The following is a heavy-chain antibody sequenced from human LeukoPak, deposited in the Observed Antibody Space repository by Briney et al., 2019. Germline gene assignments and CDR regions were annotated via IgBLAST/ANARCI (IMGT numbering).Heavy chain of an antibody. V-gene: IGHV4-39*01. CDR3: ARHGGGSGSYYKSPFDY. J-gene: IGHJ4*02. D-gene: IGHD3-10*01. Sequence: SEALSLTCTVSGDSISSSRYYWGWTRQPPGTGLEWIGNIYYSGNTYYNPPLKSRATISVDTSKNQFPLKLSSVTAADTAVYYCARHGGGSGSYYKSPFDYWGQGTLVTVSS. CDR2: IYYSGNT. CDR1: GDSISSSRYY.